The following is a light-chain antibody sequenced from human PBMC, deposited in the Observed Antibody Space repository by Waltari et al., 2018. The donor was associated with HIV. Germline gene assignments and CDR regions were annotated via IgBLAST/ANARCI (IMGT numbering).Light chain of an antibody. CDR3: ATWDDSLGALGV. CDR1: SSNIGSNY. V-gene: IGLV1-47*01. Sequence: QSVLTQPPSASGTPGQRVTISCSGHSSNIGSNYVYWYQQLPGTTPRLLIFRNNQSPSGVPERFSGSKSGTAAALAISGLRSEDEADYFCATWDDSLGALGVFGGGTKLTVL. CDR2: RNN. J-gene: IGLJ3*02.